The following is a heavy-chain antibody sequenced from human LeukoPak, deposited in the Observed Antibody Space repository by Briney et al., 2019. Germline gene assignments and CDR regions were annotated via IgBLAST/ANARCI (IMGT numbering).Heavy chain of an antibody. CDR2: ISSSGDYI. CDR1: GFTSNSYS. V-gene: IGHV3-21*01. CDR3: ARDLRSRGYYYMDV. Sequence: GGSLRLSCAASGFTSNSYSMNWVRQAPGKGLECVSSISSSGDYIYYADSVKGRFTISRDNAKNSLYLQMNSLRAEDTAVYYCARDLRSRGYYYMDVWGKGTTVTVSS. D-gene: IGHD3-10*01. J-gene: IGHJ6*03.